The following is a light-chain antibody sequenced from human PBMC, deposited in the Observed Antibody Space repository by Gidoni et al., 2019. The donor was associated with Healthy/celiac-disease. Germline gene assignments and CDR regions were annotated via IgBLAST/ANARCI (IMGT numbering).Light chain of an antibody. Sequence: DIVMTQSPDPLAVSLGERATINCKSSQSVLYSSNNKNYLAWYQQKPGQPPKLLIYCASTRESGVPDRFSGSGSGTDFTLTISSLQAEDVAVYYCQQYYSTPFTFGPGTKVDIK. CDR2: CAS. CDR1: QSVLYSSNNKNY. CDR3: QQYYSTPFT. V-gene: IGKV4-1*01. J-gene: IGKJ3*01.